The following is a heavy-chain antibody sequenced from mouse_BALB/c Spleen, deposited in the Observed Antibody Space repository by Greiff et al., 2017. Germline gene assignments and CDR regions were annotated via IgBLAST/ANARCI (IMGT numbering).Heavy chain of an antibody. CDR1: GYTFTSYY. CDR3: TRDGRTWFAY. Sequence: QVQLQQSGAELVKPGASVKLSCKASGYTFTSYYMYWVKQRPGQGLEWIGEINPSNGGTNFNEKFKSKATLTVDKSSSTAYMQLSSLTSEDSAVYYCTRDGRTWFAYWGQGTLVTVSA. J-gene: IGHJ3*01. CDR2: INPSNGGT. V-gene: IGHV1-53*01.